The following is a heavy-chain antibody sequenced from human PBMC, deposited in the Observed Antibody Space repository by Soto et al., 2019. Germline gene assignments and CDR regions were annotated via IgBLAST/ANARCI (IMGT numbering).Heavy chain of an antibody. V-gene: IGHV3-73*02. CDR1: GLDFSGSS. CDR3: VRFDKISDGMDV. CDR2: IGNKAANHVT. D-gene: IGHD3-10*01. J-gene: IGHJ6*02. Sequence: EVQLVESGGGLFQPGGSLKLSCAASGLDFSGSSMHWVRKVSGKGLEWVARIGNKAANHVTTYGASLKGRFTISRDDSKNTAYLQMDSLKSEDTAVYYCVRFDKISDGMDVWGQGTTVTVSS.